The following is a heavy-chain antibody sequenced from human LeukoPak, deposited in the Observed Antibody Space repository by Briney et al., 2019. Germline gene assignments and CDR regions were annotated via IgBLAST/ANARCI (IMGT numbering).Heavy chain of an antibody. V-gene: IGHV3-23*01. Sequence: PGGSLRLSFAVSGFTFSSYAMSWVRPAPGKGLGGVSVISDSGSSTYYSGSVKGRFTIARDNSKNTLYLQMNSLRAEDTAVYYCGSSAPRIVGASKGLSDWGQGTLVTVSS. CDR1: GFTFSSYA. J-gene: IGHJ4*02. D-gene: IGHD1-26*01. CDR3: GSSAPRIVGASKGLSD. CDR2: ISDSGSST.